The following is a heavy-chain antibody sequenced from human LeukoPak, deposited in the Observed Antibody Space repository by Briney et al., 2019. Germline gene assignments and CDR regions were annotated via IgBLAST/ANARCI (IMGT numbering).Heavy chain of an antibody. Sequence: SETLSLTCTVSGGSISSYYWNWIRQPAGKGLEWIGRIYTSGSTNYNPSLKSRVTISLDTSKNQFSLKLSSVTAADTAVYYCARFNGDYSFDYWGQGTLVTVSS. J-gene: IGHJ4*02. CDR2: IYTSGST. CDR1: GGSISSYY. V-gene: IGHV4-4*07. CDR3: ARFNGDYSFDY. D-gene: IGHD4-17*01.